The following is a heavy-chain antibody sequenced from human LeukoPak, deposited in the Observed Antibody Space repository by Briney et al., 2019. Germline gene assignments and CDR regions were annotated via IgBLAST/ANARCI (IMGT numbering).Heavy chain of an antibody. CDR3: ARDYYDSSGYYYLYYYYGMDV. CDR2: IYYSGST. V-gene: IGHV4-39*01. D-gene: IGHD3-22*01. J-gene: IGHJ6*02. CDR1: GGSISSSSYY. Sequence: SETLSLTCTVTGGSISSSSYYWGWLRQPPGKGLEWIGSIYYSGSTYYNPSLKSRVTISVDTSKNQFSLKLSSVTAADTAVYYCARDYYDSSGYYYLYYYYGMDVWGQGTTVTVSS.